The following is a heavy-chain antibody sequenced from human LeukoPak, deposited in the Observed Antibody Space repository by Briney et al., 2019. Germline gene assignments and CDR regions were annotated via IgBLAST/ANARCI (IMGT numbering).Heavy chain of an antibody. Sequence: ASVKVSCKASGYTFTDFYIHWVRQAPGQGLEWMGWLNPNSGDTSYAQMFQGRVTMTRDTSINTAYMELSRLRSDDTALYFCARENSVTGRFMDVWGKGTTVTVSS. CDR2: LNPNSGDT. CDR1: GYTFTDFY. V-gene: IGHV1-2*02. J-gene: IGHJ6*03. CDR3: ARENSVTGRFMDV. D-gene: IGHD6-19*01.